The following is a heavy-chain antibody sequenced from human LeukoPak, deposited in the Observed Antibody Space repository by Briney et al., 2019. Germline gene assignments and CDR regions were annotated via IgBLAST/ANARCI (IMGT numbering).Heavy chain of an antibody. J-gene: IGHJ3*02. V-gene: IGHV3-23*01. D-gene: IGHD1-14*01. CDR1: GFTFRSYA. Sequence: GGSVTLSCAPSGFTFRSYAMIWVRQAPGKAREWVSDISCSGGSTYYPGSVKGRFTISRDNSKNTLYLQMNSLGAEDTAVYYCAKAPEVKDAFDIWGQGTMVTVSS. CDR2: ISCSGGST. CDR3: AKAPEVKDAFDI.